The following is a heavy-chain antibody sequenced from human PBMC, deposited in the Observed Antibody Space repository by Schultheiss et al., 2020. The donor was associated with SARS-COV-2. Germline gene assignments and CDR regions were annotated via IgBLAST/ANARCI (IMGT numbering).Heavy chain of an antibody. CDR1: GGSISSSSYY. J-gene: IGHJ6*03. Sequence: ETLSLTCTVSGGSISSSSYYWGWIRQPPGKGLEWVANIKQDGSEKYYVDSVKGRFTISRDNAKNSLYLQMNSLRAEDTAVYYCARQPLMKSYYYYYYYMDVWGKGTTVTVSS. D-gene: IGHD1-26*01. CDR3: ARQPLMKSYYYYYYYMDV. V-gene: IGHV3-7*01. CDR2: IKQDGSEK.